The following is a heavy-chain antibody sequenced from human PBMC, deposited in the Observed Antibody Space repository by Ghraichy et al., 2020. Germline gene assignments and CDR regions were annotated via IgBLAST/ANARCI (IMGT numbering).Heavy chain of an antibody. D-gene: IGHD6-13*01. Sequence: ETLSLTCAVYGGSFSAYYWTWIRQPPGKGLEWIGEINHSGGTNYNPSLKSRVTISVDTSKNHLSLKMNSVTAADTAVYYCAKWVFAAGTKFHHWGQGTLVTVSS. V-gene: IGHV4-34*01. CDR1: GGSFSAYY. CDR3: AKWVFAAGTKFHH. CDR2: INHSGGT. J-gene: IGHJ1*01.